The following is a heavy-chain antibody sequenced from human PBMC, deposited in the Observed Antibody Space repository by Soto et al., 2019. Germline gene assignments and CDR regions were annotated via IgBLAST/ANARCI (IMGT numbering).Heavy chain of an antibody. CDR2: ISFAGGEK. CDR1: GFIFSSYG. Sequence: QVQLVESGGGVVQPGRSLGLSCAASGFIFSSYGMHWVRQAPGKGLEWVAVISFAGGEKYYADSVKGRCSISRDNFKDTLYLELNSLRPEDTAMYFCAKQVLVGVPDIDYWGQGTLVTVSS. D-gene: IGHD3-16*01. CDR3: AKQVLVGVPDIDY. J-gene: IGHJ4*02. V-gene: IGHV3-30*18.